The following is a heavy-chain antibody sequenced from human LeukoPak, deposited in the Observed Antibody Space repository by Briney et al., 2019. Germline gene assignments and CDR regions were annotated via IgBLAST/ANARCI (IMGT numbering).Heavy chain of an antibody. J-gene: IGHJ3*02. Sequence: PSETLSLTCIVSGGSITGYSWGWIRQPAGKGLEWIGRLSPTGSFTYSPSLKSRVTMSVDTSKNHFSLKLNSVTAADTAVYYCARALGDNQAFDIWGQGTVVTVSS. CDR1: GGSITGYS. CDR3: ARALGDNQAFDI. CDR2: LSPTGSF. D-gene: IGHD1-14*01. V-gene: IGHV4-4*07.